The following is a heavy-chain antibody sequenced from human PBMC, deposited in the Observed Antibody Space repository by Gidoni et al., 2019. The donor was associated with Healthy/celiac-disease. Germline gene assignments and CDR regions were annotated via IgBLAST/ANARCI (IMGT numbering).Heavy chain of an antibody. D-gene: IGHD3-10*01. CDR2: ISGSGGST. CDR1: GFTFSKYA. Sequence: EVQLLESGGGLVQPGGSLRLSCAASGFTFSKYAMSWVRQAPGKGLEWVSAISGSGGSTYYADSVKGRFTISRDNSKNTLYLKMNSVRAEDTAVYYCAKGSTMVRGALSDYWGQGTLVTVSS. J-gene: IGHJ4*02. V-gene: IGHV3-23*01. CDR3: AKGSTMVRGALSDY.